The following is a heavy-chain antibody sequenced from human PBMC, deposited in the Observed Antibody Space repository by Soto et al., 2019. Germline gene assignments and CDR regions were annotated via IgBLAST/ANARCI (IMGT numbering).Heavy chain of an antibody. D-gene: IGHD2-21*01. V-gene: IGHV2-5*02. J-gene: IGHJ5*02. CDR2: IYWDNDR. CDR3: AHRGPYSSYWDVGLFDT. CDR1: GFSLSTSGVG. Sequence: QITLKESGPPLVEPTQTLTLTCSFSGFSLSTSGVGVGWLRQAPGKALECLGIIYWDNDRRYNPSLKKRLTLTNDTPKNLVILTMSYMEPVDTAAYYCAHRGPYSSYWDVGLFDTWGQGTLVNVS.